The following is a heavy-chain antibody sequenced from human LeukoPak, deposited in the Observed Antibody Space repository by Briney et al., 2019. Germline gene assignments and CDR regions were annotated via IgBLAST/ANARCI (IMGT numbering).Heavy chain of an antibody. D-gene: IGHD3-10*01. CDR2: IYYSGST. J-gene: IGHJ4*02. Sequence: ASETLSLTCTVSGGSINSYYWSWIRQPPGKGLEWIGYIYYSGSTNYNPSLKSRVTISVDTSKNQFSLKLSSVTAADTAVYYCARRVGSNFDYWGQGTLVTVSS. V-gene: IGHV4-59*08. CDR3: ARRVGSNFDY. CDR1: GGSINSYY.